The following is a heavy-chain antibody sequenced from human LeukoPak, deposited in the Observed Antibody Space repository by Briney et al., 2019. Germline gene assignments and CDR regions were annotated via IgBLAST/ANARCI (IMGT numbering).Heavy chain of an antibody. V-gene: IGHV3-74*01. CDR3: ARGRLSTSGWLTAY. CDR1: GSTFDTCW. Sequence: GGPLRLSCAASGSTFDTCWMHWVRQAPGKGLVWVSRISSDGGTITYADSVQGRFTISRDNAKTTLYLQMNGLRAADTGVYYCARGRLSTSGWLTAYWGQGTLVTVSS. CDR2: ISSDGGTI. D-gene: IGHD2-2*01. J-gene: IGHJ4*02.